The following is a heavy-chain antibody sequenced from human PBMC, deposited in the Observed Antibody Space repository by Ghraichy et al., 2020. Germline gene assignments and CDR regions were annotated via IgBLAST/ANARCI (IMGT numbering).Heavy chain of an antibody. V-gene: IGHV4-39*01. Sequence: SETLSLTCTVSGGSISSSSYYWGWIRQPPGKGLEWIGSIYYSGSTYYNPSLKSRVTISVDTSKNQFSLKLSYVTAADTAVYYCARPYCSSTSCYGAFDIWGQGAMVTVSS. D-gene: IGHD2-2*01. CDR3: ARPYCSSTSCYGAFDI. J-gene: IGHJ3*02. CDR2: IYYSGST. CDR1: GGSISSSSYY.